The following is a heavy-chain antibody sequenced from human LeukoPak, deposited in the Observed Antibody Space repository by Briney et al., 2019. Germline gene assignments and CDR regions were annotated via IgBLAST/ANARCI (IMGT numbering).Heavy chain of an antibody. CDR3: ARGLRTRGT. CDR2: ISPNSGDT. J-gene: IGHJ3*01. CDR1: GYTFTGYY. Sequence: GASVKVSCKASGYTFTGYYIHWVRQAPGQGLEWMGWISPNSGDTHSAQTFQGRVTMTSDTSITTAYMELSRLKSDDTAVYYCARGLRTRGTWGQGTMVTVSS. D-gene: IGHD5-12*01. V-gene: IGHV1-2*02.